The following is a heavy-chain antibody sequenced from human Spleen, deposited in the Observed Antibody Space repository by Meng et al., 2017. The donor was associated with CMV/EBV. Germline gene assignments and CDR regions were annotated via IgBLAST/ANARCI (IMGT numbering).Heavy chain of an antibody. J-gene: IGHJ4*02. V-gene: IGHV1-2*02. Sequence: ASVKVSCKASGYTFTGYYMHWVRQAPGQGLEWMGWINPNSGGTNYAQKFQGRVTMTRDTSISTAYMELSRLRSDDTAVYYCARRGTGGGGRSDYWGQGTLVTVSS. CDR3: ARRGTGGGGRSDY. CDR1: GYTFTGYY. CDR2: INPNSGGT. D-gene: IGHD3-16*01.